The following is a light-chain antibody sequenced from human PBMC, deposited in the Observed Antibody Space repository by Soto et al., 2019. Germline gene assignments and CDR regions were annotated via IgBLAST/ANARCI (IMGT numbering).Light chain of an antibody. V-gene: IGLV2-18*02. CDR3: NSYTTTTTLFV. CDR2: EVT. CDR1: SSDVGTYDY. Sequence: QSALTQPPSASGSPGQSVTISCTGTSSDVGTYDYVSWYQQHPGKAPKLMIYEVTKRPSGVPDRFSGSKSGNTASLTISGLQAEDEADYYCNSYTTTTTLFVFGTGTKLTVL. J-gene: IGLJ1*01.